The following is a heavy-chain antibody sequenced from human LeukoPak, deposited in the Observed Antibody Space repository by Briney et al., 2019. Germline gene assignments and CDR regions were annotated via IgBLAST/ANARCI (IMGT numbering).Heavy chain of an antibody. CDR3: ARDYYGSSGYWPDAFDI. CDR2: ISYDGSNK. J-gene: IGHJ3*02. CDR1: GFTFSSYA. D-gene: IGHD3-22*01. Sequence: GGSLRLSCAASGFTFSSYAMHWVRQAPGKGLEWVAVISYDGSNKYYADSVKGRFTISRDNSKNTLYLQMNSLRAEDTAVHYCARDYYGSSGYWPDAFDIWGQGTMVTVSS. V-gene: IGHV3-30-3*01.